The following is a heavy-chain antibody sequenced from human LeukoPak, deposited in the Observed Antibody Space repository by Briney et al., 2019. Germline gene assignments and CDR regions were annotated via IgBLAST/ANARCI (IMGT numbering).Heavy chain of an antibody. Sequence: GGSLRLSCTASGFTFSSYSMNWVRQAPGKGLEWVAVVSKDTVTKFYRDSVKGRFTVSTDSSKNTVYLQMTGLRSEDTAVYYCAGDRWRGAPDYFDCWGQGTLVTVSS. J-gene: IGHJ4*02. CDR1: GFTFSSYS. D-gene: IGHD1-26*01. CDR2: VSKDTVTK. V-gene: IGHV3-30*03. CDR3: AGDRWRGAPDYFDC.